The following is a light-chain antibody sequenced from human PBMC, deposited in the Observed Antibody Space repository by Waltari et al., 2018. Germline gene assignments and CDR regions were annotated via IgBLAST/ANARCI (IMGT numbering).Light chain of an antibody. CDR1: QSVSRH. V-gene: IGKV3-11*01. CDR3: QQLSTWPSLT. Sequence: ELVLTQSPATLSLSRGESVTLSCRASQSVSRHIAWYQQRPGQAPRLPIYDASNRAPGIPARFSGSGSGTDFTLTISSLDPEDFAVYYCQQLSTWPSLTCGGGTKVGIK. J-gene: IGKJ4*01. CDR2: DAS.